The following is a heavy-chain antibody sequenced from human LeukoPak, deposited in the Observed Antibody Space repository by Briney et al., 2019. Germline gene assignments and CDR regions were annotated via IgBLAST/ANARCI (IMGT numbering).Heavy chain of an antibody. Sequence: SETLSPTCTVSGGSISSSSYYWGWIRQPPGKGLEWIGSIYYSGNTYYNPSLKSRVTISVDTSKNQFSLKLSSVTAADTAVYYCARVDMITFGGVLYYFDYWGQGTLVTVSS. CDR1: GGSISSSSYY. V-gene: IGHV4-39*07. CDR2: IYYSGNT. J-gene: IGHJ4*02. D-gene: IGHD3-16*01. CDR3: ARVDMITFGGVLYYFDY.